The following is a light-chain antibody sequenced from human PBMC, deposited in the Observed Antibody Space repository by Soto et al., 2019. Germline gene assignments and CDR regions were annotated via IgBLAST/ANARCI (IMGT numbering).Light chain of an antibody. Sequence: QSALTQPASVSGSPGQSVTISCTGTSSDIGGYDYVSWYQQRPGKAPKLMIYEVRYRPSGVSNRFSGSKSGNTASLTISGLQAEDEAVYYCCSYTRTSNHYFFGSGTKAPS. J-gene: IGLJ1*01. V-gene: IGLV2-14*01. CDR1: SSDIGGYDY. CDR3: CSYTRTSNHYF. CDR2: EVR.